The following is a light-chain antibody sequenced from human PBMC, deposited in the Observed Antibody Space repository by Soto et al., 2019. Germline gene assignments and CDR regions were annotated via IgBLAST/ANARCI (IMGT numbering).Light chain of an antibody. CDR3: QKYNSAPRT. V-gene: IGKV1-27*01. CDR1: QGISTN. CDR2: AAS. J-gene: IGKJ1*01. Sequence: DIQMTQPPSPLSASVGDRVTITCRASQGISTNLAWYQQKPGKVPKLLIYAASTLQSGVPSRFSGSGSGTDFTLTISSLQPEDVATYYCQKYNSAPRTFGQGTKVEIK.